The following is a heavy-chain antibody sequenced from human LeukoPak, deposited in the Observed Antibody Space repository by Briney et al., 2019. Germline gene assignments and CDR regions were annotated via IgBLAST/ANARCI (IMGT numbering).Heavy chain of an antibody. CDR2: INPNSGGT. CDR1: GYTFISYD. Sequence: ASVKVSCKASGYTFISYDINWVRQATGQGLEWMGWINPNSGGTNYAQKFQGRVTMTRDTSISTAYMELSRLGSDDTAVYYCARVIWAVHDAFDIWGQGTMVTVSS. J-gene: IGHJ3*02. CDR3: ARVIWAVHDAFDI. V-gene: IGHV1-2*02. D-gene: IGHD3-16*01.